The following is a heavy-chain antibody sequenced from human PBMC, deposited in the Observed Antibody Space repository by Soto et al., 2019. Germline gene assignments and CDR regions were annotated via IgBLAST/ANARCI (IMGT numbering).Heavy chain of an antibody. D-gene: IGHD3-22*01. CDR3: ARVMYYYDSSGYYDAYYYGMDV. V-gene: IGHV4-31*03. J-gene: IGHJ6*02. CDR2: IYYSGST. Sequence: SETLSLTCTVSGGSISSGGYYWSWIRQHPGKGLEWIGYIYYSGSTYYSPSLKSRVTISVDTSKNQFSLKLSSVTAADTAVYYCARVMYYYDSSGYYDAYYYGMDVWGQGTTVTVSS. CDR1: GGSISSGGYY.